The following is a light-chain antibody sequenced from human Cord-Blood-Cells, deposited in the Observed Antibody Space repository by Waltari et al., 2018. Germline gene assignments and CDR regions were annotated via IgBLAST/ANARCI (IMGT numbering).Light chain of an antibody. CDR2: QDS. J-gene: IGLJ3*02. CDR3: QAWDSSTAV. Sequence: SYDLTQPPSVSVSPGQTASITCSGDKLGDKYACWYQQKPGQSPVLVIYQDSKRPSGIPERFSGSNSGNTATLTISGTQARDEADYYCQAWDSSTAVFGGGTKLTVL. V-gene: IGLV3-1*01. CDR1: KLGDKY.